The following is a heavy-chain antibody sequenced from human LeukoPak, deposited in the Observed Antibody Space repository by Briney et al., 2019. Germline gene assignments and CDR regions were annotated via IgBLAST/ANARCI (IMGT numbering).Heavy chain of an antibody. V-gene: IGHV3-66*01. J-gene: IGHJ4*02. CDR2: IYSGGST. Sequence: GGSLRLSCAASGFTASSNYMSWVRQAPGKGLEWVSVIYSGGSTYYADSVKGRFTISRDNSKNTLYLQMNSLKTEDTAVYYCTPHGRGDYAPLGGVDYWGQGTLVTVSS. D-gene: IGHD4-17*01. CDR3: TPHGRGDYAPLGGVDY. CDR1: GFTASSNY.